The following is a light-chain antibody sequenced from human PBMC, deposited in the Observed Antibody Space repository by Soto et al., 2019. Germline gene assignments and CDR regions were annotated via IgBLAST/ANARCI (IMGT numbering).Light chain of an antibody. CDR1: SSDVGGYNY. CDR2: EVS. J-gene: IGLJ2*01. CDR3: SSYTSGSTLVV. V-gene: IGLV2-14*01. Sequence: QSALTQPASVSGSPGQSITISCTGTSSDVGGYNYVSWYQQHPGKAPKLMIYEVSNRPAEVSNRFSGSKSGNTASLTISGLQDEDEGNCYFSSYTSGSTLVVFGGGTKLTVL.